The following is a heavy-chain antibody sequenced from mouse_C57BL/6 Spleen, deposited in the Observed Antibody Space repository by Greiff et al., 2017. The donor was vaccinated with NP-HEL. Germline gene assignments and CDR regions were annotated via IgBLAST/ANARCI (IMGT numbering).Heavy chain of an antibody. D-gene: IGHD4-1*01. J-gene: IGHJ4*01. CDR1: GYTFTSYW. Sequence: VQLQQPGTELVKPGASVKLSCKASGYTFTSYWMHWVKQRPGQGLEWIGNINPSNGGTNYNEKFKSKATLTVDKSSSTAYMQLRSLTSEDSAVYYCARRLGRVYYAMDYWGQGTSVTVSS. CDR2: INPSNGGT. V-gene: IGHV1-53*01. CDR3: ARRLGRVYYAMDY.